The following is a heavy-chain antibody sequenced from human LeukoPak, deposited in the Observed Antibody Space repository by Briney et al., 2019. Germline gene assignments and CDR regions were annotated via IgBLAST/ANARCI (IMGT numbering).Heavy chain of an antibody. CDR2: IGGSGGST. CDR3: ARDGYGYNYMDV. CDR1: GFTFSSYA. D-gene: IGHD5-12*01. Sequence: QPGGSLRLSCAASGFTFSSYAMSWVRPAPGKGLEWVSAIGGSGGSTYYADSVKGRFTISRDNSKNTLHLQMNSLRAEDTAVYYCARDGYGYNYMDVWGRGTTVTVSS. J-gene: IGHJ6*03. V-gene: IGHV3-23*01.